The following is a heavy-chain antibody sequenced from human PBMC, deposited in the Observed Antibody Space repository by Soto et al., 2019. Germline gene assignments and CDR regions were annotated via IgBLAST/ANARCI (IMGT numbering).Heavy chain of an antibody. CDR3: ARDPPLRVALIYFQH. Sequence: SLRLSCAASGFTFSSYAMHWVRQAPGKGLEWVAVISYDGSNKYYADSVKGRFTISRDNSKNTLYLQMNSLRAEDTAVYYCARDPPLRVALIYFQHWGQGTLVTVSS. V-gene: IGHV3-30-3*01. J-gene: IGHJ1*01. CDR2: ISYDGSNK. D-gene: IGHD5-12*01. CDR1: GFTFSSYA.